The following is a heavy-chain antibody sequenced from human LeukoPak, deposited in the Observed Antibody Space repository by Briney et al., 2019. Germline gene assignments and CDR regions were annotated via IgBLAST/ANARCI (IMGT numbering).Heavy chain of an antibody. CDR2: ISSSSRYI. J-gene: IGHJ4*02. D-gene: IGHD5-24*01. Sequence: GGSLRLSCAASGFTFSSYSMNWVRQAPGKGLEWVSSISSSSRYIYYADSVKGRFTISRDKAKNSLYLQMNSLRAEDTAVYYCARDLGWLQGDYWGQGTLVTVSS. V-gene: IGHV3-21*01. CDR1: GFTFSSYS. CDR3: ARDLGWLQGDY.